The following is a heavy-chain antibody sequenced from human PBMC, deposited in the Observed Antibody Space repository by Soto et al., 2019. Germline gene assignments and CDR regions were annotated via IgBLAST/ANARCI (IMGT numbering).Heavy chain of an antibody. V-gene: IGHV1-69*08. D-gene: IGHD4-17*01. J-gene: IGHJ4*02. CDR1: GGTFSSYT. CDR2: IIPILGIA. CDR3: ARDRYGDYVLDY. Sequence: QVQLVQSGAEVKKPGSSVKVSCKASGGTFSSYTISWVRQAPGQGLEWMGRIIPILGIANYAQKFQGRVTMTADKSTGTAYMELSSLRSEDTAVYYCARDRYGDYVLDYWGQGTLVTVSS.